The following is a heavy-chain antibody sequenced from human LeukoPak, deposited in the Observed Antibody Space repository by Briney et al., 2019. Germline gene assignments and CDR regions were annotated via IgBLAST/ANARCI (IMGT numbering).Heavy chain of an antibody. CDR1: GYTFTHYY. V-gene: IGHV1-2*02. D-gene: IGHD6-19*01. CDR2: INANSGGT. CDR3: ATSQYSSGWYDY. J-gene: IGHJ4*02. Sequence: ASVTVSYKPSGYTFTHYYMHWVRQAPGQGGEWMGWINANSGGTTYAQKFQGSVTMNRDTSISTAYMELSRLRSDDTDVYYCATSQYSSGWYDYWGQGTLVTVSS.